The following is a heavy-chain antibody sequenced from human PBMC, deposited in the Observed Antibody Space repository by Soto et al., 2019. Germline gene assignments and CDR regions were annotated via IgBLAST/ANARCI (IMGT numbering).Heavy chain of an antibody. CDR1: GFTFDDYG. V-gene: IGHV3-20*01. D-gene: IGHD2-8*01. CDR3: ARVKGYCTNGVCYTYYYYYMDV. Sequence: GGSLRLSCAASGFTFDDYGMSWVRQAPGKGLEWVSGINWNGGSTGYADSVKGRFTISRDNAKNSLYLQMNSLRAEDTALYHGARVKGYCTNGVCYTYYYYYMDVWGKGTTVTVSS. CDR2: INWNGGST. J-gene: IGHJ6*03.